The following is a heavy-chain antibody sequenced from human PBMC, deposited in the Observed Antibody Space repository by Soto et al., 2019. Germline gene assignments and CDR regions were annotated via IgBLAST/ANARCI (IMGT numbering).Heavy chain of an antibody. V-gene: IGHV3-53*04. D-gene: IGHD3-22*01. CDR2: IYSGGST. J-gene: IGHJ4*02. CDR3: ARLTQDSSGDYGYFDY. CDR1: GFTVSSNY. Sequence: GGSLRLSCAASGFTVSSNYMSWVRQAPGKGLEWVSVIYSGGSTYYADSVKGRFTISRHNSKNTLYLQMNILRAEDTAVYYCARLTQDSSGDYGYFDYWGQGTLVTVSS.